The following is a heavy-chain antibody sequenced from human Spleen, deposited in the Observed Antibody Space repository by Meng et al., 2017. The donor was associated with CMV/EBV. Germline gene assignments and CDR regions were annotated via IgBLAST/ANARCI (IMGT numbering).Heavy chain of an antibody. CDR3: ARYDFWSGSDDC. CDR2: IQSGGNT. V-gene: IGHV3-66*02. J-gene: IGHJ4*02. Sequence: GGSLRLSCAASGFTVSTNYVGWVRQAPGKGLEWVSIIQSGGNTYYTDSVKGRFTIYRDNSKNTLYLQMNSLRAEDTAVYYCARYDFWSGSDDCWGQGTLVTVSS. CDR1: GFTVSTNY. D-gene: IGHD3-3*01.